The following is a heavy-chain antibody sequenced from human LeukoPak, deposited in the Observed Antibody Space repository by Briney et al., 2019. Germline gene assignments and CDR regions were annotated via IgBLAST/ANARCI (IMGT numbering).Heavy chain of an antibody. CDR3: AGGVVVVAALDY. V-gene: IGHV4-30-2*01. CDR1: GGSISSGGYY. Sequence: PSQTLSLTCTVSGGSISSGGYYWSWIRQPPGKGLEWIGYIYHSGSTYYNPSLKSRVTISVDKSKNQFSLKLSSVTAADTAVYYCAGGVVVVAALDYWGQGTLVTVSS. CDR2: IYHSGST. D-gene: IGHD2-15*01. J-gene: IGHJ4*02.